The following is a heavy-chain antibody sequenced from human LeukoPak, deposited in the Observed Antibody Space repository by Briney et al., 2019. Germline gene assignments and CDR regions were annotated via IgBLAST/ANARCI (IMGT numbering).Heavy chain of an antibody. CDR3: ARDSYYYDSSGFDY. V-gene: IGHV4-61*02. CDR1: GGSISSGSYY. J-gene: IGHJ4*02. CDR2: IYTSGST. D-gene: IGHD3-22*01. Sequence: PSQTLSLTCTVSGGSISSGSYYWSWIRQPAGKGLEWIGRIYTSGSTNYNPSLKSRVTISVDTSKNQFSLKLSSVTAADTAVYYCARDSYYYDSSGFDYWGQGTLVTVSS.